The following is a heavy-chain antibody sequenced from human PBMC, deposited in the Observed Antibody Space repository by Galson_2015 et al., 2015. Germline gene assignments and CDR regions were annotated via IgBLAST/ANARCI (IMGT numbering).Heavy chain of an antibody. CDR3: ASHTSGWYLGY. Sequence: ATLSLTCTVSGGSISSSSYYWGWIRQPPGKGLDWIGSISYSGSTYYNPSLKSRLTVSGDTSKNQFSLRLSSVTAADTAVYYCASHTSGWYLGYWGQGTLVTVSS. CDR1: GGSISSSSYY. CDR2: ISYSGST. D-gene: IGHD6-19*01. J-gene: IGHJ4*02. V-gene: IGHV4-39*01.